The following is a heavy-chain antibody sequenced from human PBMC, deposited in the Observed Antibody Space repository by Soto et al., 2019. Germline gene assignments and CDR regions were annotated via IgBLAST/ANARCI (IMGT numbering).Heavy chain of an antibody. V-gene: IGHV4-59*12. D-gene: IGHD6-19*01. Sequence: PSETLSLTCTVSGGSISSYYWSWIRQPPGKGLEWIGYIYYSGSTNYNPSLKSRVTISVDTSKNQFSLKLSSVTAADTAVYYCARGISSGPEDFDYWGQGTLVTVSS. CDR3: ARGISSGPEDFDY. CDR2: IYYSGST. CDR1: GGSISSYY. J-gene: IGHJ4*02.